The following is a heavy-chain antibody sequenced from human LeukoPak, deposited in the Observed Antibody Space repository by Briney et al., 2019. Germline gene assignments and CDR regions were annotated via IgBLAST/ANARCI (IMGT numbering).Heavy chain of an antibody. V-gene: IGHV4-59*01. J-gene: IGHJ4*02. CDR1: GGSISSYY. D-gene: IGHD2-21*02. Sequence: SETLSLTCTVSGGSISSYYWSWIRQPPGKGLEWLGYIYYSGSTNYNPSLKSRVTISVDTSKNQFSLKLSSVTAADTAVYYCARSLVTPYFDYWGQGTLVTVSS. CDR2: IYYSGST. CDR3: ARSLVTPYFDY.